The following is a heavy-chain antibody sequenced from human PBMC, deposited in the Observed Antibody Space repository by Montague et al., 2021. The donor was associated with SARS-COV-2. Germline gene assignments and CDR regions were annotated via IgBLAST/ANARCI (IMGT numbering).Heavy chain of an antibody. V-gene: IGHV4-59*01. J-gene: IGHJ6*02. CDR3: ARLLRSCTNGVCRTYYYYALDV. CDR1: GGSISGFY. D-gene: IGHD2-8*01. CDR2: IYYSGST. Sequence: SETLSLICTVSGGSISGFYWSWIRQPPGKGLEWIGYIYYSGSTKXXPSLEGRVAVSMDRSKNQVSLKLTSVTAADTAVYYCARLLRSCTNGVCRTYYYYALDVWGQGTTVTVSS.